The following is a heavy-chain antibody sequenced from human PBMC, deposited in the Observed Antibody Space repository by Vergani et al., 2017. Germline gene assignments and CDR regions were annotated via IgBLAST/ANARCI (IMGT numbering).Heavy chain of an antibody. CDR3: VKDQVTMLRGSDALDI. CDR2: IRSKAYGQAT. D-gene: IGHD3-10*01. Sequence: EVQLVESGGDLVQPGRSLRLSCTASGFTFGYYAMDWFRQAPGRGLEWVGGIRSKAYGQATIYAASVKGRFTISRDDYKSIAYLQMNNLQTEDTAMYYCVKDQVTMLRGSDALDIWGQGTMVTVSS. J-gene: IGHJ3*02. CDR1: GFTFGYYA. V-gene: IGHV3-49*03.